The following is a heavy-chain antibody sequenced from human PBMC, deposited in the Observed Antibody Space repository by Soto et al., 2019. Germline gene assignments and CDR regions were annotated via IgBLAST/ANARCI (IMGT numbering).Heavy chain of an antibody. Sequence: SETLCLTCTVSGGSVSSGSYYWSWIRQPPGKGLEWIGYIYYSGSTNYNPSLKSRVTISVDTSKNQFSLKLSSVTAADTAVYYCARERTHYDFWSGLTYYYYGMDVWGQRTTVTVSS. J-gene: IGHJ6*02. CDR1: GGSVSSGSYY. D-gene: IGHD3-3*01. V-gene: IGHV4-61*01. CDR3: ARERTHYDFWSGLTYYYYGMDV. CDR2: IYYSGST.